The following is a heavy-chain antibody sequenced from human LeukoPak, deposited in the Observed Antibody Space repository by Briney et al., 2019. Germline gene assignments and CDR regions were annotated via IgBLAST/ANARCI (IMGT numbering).Heavy chain of an antibody. V-gene: IGHV1-2*02. CDR2: MHPNNGGT. CDR3: ARHTTIFGVAIIDI. D-gene: IGHD3-3*01. Sequence: GASVKVSCKASGYTFTDYYMHWLRQAPGQGLEWMGWMHPNNGGTNYAQKLQGRVTMTRDTSISTAYMDLSSLRSDDTAVYYCARHTTIFGVAIIDIWGQGTMVTVSS. J-gene: IGHJ3*02. CDR1: GYTFTDYY.